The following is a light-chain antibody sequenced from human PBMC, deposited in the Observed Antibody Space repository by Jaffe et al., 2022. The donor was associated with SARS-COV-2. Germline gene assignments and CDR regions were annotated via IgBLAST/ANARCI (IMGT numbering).Light chain of an antibody. V-gene: IGKV1-39*01. Sequence: DIQMTQSPSSLSASVGDRVTITCRTSQSISNYLNWYQQKPGKAPKFLIYAASSLQSGVPSRFSGSGSGTDFTLTISSLQPEDFATYYCQQSYGTPRTFGQGTKVEIK. CDR3: QQSYGTPRT. CDR2: AAS. J-gene: IGKJ1*01. CDR1: QSISNY.